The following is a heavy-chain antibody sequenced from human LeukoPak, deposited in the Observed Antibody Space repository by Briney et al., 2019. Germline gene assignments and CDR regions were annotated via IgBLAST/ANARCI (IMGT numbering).Heavy chain of an antibody. J-gene: IGHJ4*02. V-gene: IGHV3-74*01. CDR1: GFTLSNHW. CDR2: ISGDEIWT. CDR3: ARRGDGGRSFDY. Sequence: GGSLRLSCAASGFTLSNHWMHWVRQAPGKGLVWVSRISGDEIWTSYADSVKGRFIISRDNAKDTLYLQMNSLRTEDTAVYYCARRGDGGRSFDYWGQGTLVTVSS. D-gene: IGHD4-23*01.